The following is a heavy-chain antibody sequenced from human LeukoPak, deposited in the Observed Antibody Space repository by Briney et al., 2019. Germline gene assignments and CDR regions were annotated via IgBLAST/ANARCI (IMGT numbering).Heavy chain of an antibody. CDR1: GYTFTNYY. CDR3: ARSGDALDI. V-gene: IGHV1-46*01. J-gene: IGHJ3*02. CDR2: INPSGGST. D-gene: IGHD3-10*01. Sequence: VASVKVSCKASGYTFTNYYIHWARQAPGQGLEWMGIINPSGGSTSYAQKFQGRVTMTRDMSTSTVYMELSSLRSEDTAVFYCARSGDALDIWGQGTMVTVSS.